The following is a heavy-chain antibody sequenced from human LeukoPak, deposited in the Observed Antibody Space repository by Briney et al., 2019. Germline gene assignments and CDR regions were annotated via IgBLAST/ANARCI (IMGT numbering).Heavy chain of an antibody. V-gene: IGHV4-39*01. D-gene: IGHD3-10*01. CDR1: GGSISSSTDY. Sequence: SETLSLTCIVSGGSISSSTDYWGWIRQPPGKGLEWIGNVYYSGSTYYNPSLKSRVTISVDTSKNQFSLKLHSVTAADTAVYYCAYSLLVWRVFDYWGQGALVTVSS. CDR2: VYYSGST. CDR3: AYSLLVWRVFDY. J-gene: IGHJ4*02.